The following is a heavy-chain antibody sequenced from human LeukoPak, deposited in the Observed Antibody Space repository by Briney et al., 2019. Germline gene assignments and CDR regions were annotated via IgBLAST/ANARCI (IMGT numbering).Heavy chain of an antibody. Sequence: PGGSLRLSCAASGFTFSSYGMHWVRQAPGKGLEWVAFIRYDGSNKYYADSVKGRFTISRDNSKNTLYLQMNSLRAEDTAVYYCAKDLSYYYDSSGYYLWGQGTLVTVSS. CDR2: IRYDGSNK. J-gene: IGHJ4*02. V-gene: IGHV3-30*02. CDR1: GFTFSSYG. D-gene: IGHD3-22*01. CDR3: AKDLSYYYDSSGYYL.